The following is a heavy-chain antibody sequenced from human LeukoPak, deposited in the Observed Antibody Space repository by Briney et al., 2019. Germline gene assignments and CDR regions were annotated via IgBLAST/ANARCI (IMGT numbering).Heavy chain of an antibody. J-gene: IGHJ4*02. CDR1: GGTFISYA. V-gene: IGHV1-69*05. D-gene: IGHD5/OR15-5a*01. CDR2: IIPIFGTA. CDR3: ASSVRLDGSTGY. Sequence: SSVKVSCKGSGGTFISYAISWVRQAPGQGVEWMGRIIPIFGTANYAQKFQGRVTITTDESTSTAYMELSSLRSEDTAVYYCASSVRLDGSTGYWGQGTLVTVPS.